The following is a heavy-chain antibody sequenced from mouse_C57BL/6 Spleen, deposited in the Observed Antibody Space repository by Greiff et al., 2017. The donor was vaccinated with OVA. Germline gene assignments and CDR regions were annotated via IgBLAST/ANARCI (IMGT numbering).Heavy chain of an antibody. V-gene: IGHV5-17*01. CDR2: ISSGSSTI. J-gene: IGHJ4*01. Sequence: EVKLMESGGGLVKPGGSLKLSCAASGFPFSDYGMHWVRQAPEKGLEWVAYISSGSSTIYYADTVKGRFTLSRDNAKNTLFLQMTSLRSEDTAMYYCARGLTGSSYAMDYWGQGTSVTVSS. CDR3: ARGLTGSSYAMDY. D-gene: IGHD4-1*01. CDR1: GFPFSDYG.